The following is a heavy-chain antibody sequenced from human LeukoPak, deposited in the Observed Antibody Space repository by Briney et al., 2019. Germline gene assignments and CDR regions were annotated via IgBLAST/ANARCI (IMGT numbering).Heavy chain of an antibody. CDR2: ISSSGGGI. V-gene: IGHV3-48*03. CDR3: ARAVGANV. Sequence: GGSLRLSCAASGFTFSSYSLQWVRQAPGKGLEWVSYISSSGGGIYYADSVKGRFTISRDNAKNSLYLQLNSLIAEDTAVYYCARAVGANVWGQGTLVTVSS. J-gene: IGHJ4*02. CDR1: GFTFSSYS. D-gene: IGHD1-26*01.